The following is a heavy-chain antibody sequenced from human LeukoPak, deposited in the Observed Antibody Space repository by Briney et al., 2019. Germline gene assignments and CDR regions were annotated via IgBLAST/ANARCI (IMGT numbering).Heavy chain of an antibody. V-gene: IGHV1-18*01. J-gene: IGHJ4*02. CDR3: ARGAGGSSSKDY. CDR1: GYIFTNFG. CDR2: ISVHRGNT. Sequence: GASVKVSCKASGYIFTNFGINWVLQAPGQGLEWMGWISVHRGNTNYAQKLQDRVIMTTDTSTSTAYMELRSLRSDDTAVYYCARGAGGSSSKDYWGQGTLVTVSS. D-gene: IGHD6-13*01.